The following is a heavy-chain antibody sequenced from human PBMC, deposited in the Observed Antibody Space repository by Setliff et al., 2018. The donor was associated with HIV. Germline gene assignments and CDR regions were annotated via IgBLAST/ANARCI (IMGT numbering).Heavy chain of an antibody. CDR3: ARGALLAVFDFDH. Sequence: ASVKVSCKASGYTFTTYSLHWVRQAPGQSLERMGWINVGKGDTKYSQDFQGRITITRDTSANTAYMELSRLTSDDTAVYFCARGALLAVFDFDHWGHGTLVTVSS. D-gene: IGHD2-15*01. CDR2: INVGKGDT. J-gene: IGHJ4*01. V-gene: IGHV1-3*01. CDR1: GYTFTTYS.